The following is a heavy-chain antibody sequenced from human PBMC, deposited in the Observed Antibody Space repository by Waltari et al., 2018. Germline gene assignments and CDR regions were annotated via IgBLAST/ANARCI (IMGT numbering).Heavy chain of an antibody. V-gene: IGHV4-59*11. CDR2: IYYSGST. CDR3: ARVGRTTYYYGSGPYYFDY. J-gene: IGHJ4*02. Sequence: QVQLQESGPGLVKPSETLSLTCTVPGGPISRHYWSCIRQPPGKGLEWIGCIYYSGSTNSNPSLKSRVTISVDTSKNQFSLKLSSVTAADTAVYYCARVGRTTYYYGSGPYYFDYWGQGTLVTVSS. D-gene: IGHD3-10*01. CDR1: GGPISRHY.